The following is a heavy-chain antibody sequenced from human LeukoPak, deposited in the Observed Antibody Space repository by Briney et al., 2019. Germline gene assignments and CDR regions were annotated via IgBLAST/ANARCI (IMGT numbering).Heavy chain of an antibody. D-gene: IGHD4-23*01. CDR1: GGSVSNSLYY. V-gene: IGHV4-61*01. CDR2: IYYNGDT. Sequence: PSETLSLTCTVSGGSVSNSLYYWSWIRQPPGKGLEWIGHIYYNGDTNYNPSLKSRVIISIDTSSNQFSLRLNSMTAADTAVYYCARPTTVEAFDIWGQGTMVTVSS. CDR3: ARPTTVEAFDI. J-gene: IGHJ3*02.